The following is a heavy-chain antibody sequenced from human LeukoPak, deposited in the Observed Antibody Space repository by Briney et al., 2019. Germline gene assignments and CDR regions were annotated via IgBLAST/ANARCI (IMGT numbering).Heavy chain of an antibody. Sequence: ASVKVSCKASGYSFTSYGISWVRQAPGQGLEWMGWISAYNGNTNYAQKLQGRVTMTTDTSTSTAYMELRSLRSDDTAVYYCAREWWDCSSTSCYKDAFDTWGQGTMVTVSS. D-gene: IGHD2-2*02. CDR3: AREWWDCSSTSCYKDAFDT. J-gene: IGHJ3*02. CDR2: ISAYNGNT. V-gene: IGHV1-18*01. CDR1: GYSFTSYG.